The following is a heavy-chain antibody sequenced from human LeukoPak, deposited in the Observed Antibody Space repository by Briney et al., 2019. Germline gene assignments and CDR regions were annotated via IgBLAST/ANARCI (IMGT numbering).Heavy chain of an antibody. J-gene: IGHJ4*02. CDR3: ARAKPKNMVRGLIMRRESRYYFDY. CDR1: GFIFSSFS. V-gene: IGHV3-48*01. Sequence: PGGSLRLSCAASGFIFSSFSMNWVRQAPGKGLEWISYISSSSRTIYYADSVKGRFTISRDNAKNSLYLQMNGLRAEDTAVYYCARAKPKNMVRGLIMRRESRYYFDYWGQGTLVTVSS. D-gene: IGHD3-10*01. CDR2: ISSSSRTI.